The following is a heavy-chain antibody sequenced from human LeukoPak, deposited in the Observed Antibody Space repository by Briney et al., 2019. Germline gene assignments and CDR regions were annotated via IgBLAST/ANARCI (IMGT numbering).Heavy chain of an antibody. CDR2: ISWNSGTK. CDR1: GFTFDDYA. J-gene: IGHJ6*02. CDR3: AVLHYYAMDV. Sequence: GGSLRLSCAASGFTFDDYAMHWVRHAPGKGLEWVSGISWNSGTKGYADSVKGRFTISRDNAKNSLYLQMNSLRGEDAALYYCAVLHYYAMDVWGQGTTVTVSS. V-gene: IGHV3-9*01. D-gene: IGHD2-8*01.